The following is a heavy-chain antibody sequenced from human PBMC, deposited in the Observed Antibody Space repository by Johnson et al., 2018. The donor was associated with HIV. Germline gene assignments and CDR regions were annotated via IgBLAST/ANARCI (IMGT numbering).Heavy chain of an antibody. Sequence: VQLVESGGGLVQPGGSLRLSCAASGFTFSSYAMSWVRQAPGKGLEWVSGISGSGGSTNYADSVKGRFTISRDNSKNTLYLQMNSLRAEDTAVYYCARVGASRFDAFHVWGQGTMVTASS. D-gene: IGHD3-16*01. V-gene: IGHV3-23*04. J-gene: IGHJ3*01. CDR3: ARVGASRFDAFHV. CDR2: ISGSGGST. CDR1: GFTFSSYA.